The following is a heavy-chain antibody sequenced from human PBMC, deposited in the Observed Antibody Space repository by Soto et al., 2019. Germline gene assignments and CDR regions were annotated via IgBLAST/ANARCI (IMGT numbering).Heavy chain of an antibody. CDR1: GYTFTNYG. CDR2: INAYNGDT. V-gene: IGHV1-18*01. Sequence: ASVKVSCKASGYTFTNYGISWVRQTPGQGLEWMGWINAYNGDTNYAQKLQGRVTVTTDTSTSTAYMELRSLRSDDTAVYYCARDCRSNSCYPVEGYYYNGMDVWG. CDR3: ARDCRSNSCYPVEGYYYNGMDV. D-gene: IGHD2-2*01. J-gene: IGHJ6*02.